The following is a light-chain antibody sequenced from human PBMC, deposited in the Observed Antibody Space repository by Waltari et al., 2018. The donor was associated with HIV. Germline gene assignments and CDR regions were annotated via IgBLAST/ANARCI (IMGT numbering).Light chain of an antibody. CDR2: EVN. Sequence: SALTQPAPVSGSPGQSITISCTTTSSDVGAYNLVTWYQQHPGKAPKFIIYEVNKRPSEVSIRFSGSKSGNTASLTISGLQAEDEADYYCCSYAGRSTLEVFGGGTKVTVL. CDR1: SSDVGAYNL. CDR3: CSYAGRSTLEV. J-gene: IGLJ2*01. V-gene: IGLV2-23*02.